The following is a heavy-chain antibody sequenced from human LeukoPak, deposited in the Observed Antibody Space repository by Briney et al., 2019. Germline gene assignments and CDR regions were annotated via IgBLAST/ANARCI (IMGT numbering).Heavy chain of an antibody. CDR3: ARDFFPVVDSTWYEIGY. CDR1: GFTFSDEG. D-gene: IGHD2-21*01. J-gene: IGHJ4*02. Sequence: GGSLRLSCAASGFTFSDEGMHWVRQAPGKGLEWVSFIHVDANEIYYADSVRGRFTISRDNSKNTLYLQMDSLRSEDTAVYYCARDFFPVVDSTWYEIGYWGQGTLVIVSS. CDR2: IHVDANEI. V-gene: IGHV3-30*02.